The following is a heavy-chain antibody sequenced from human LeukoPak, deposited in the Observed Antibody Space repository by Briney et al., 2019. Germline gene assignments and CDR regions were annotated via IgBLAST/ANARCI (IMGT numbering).Heavy chain of an antibody. J-gene: IGHJ4*02. V-gene: IGHV3-74*01. Sequence: GGSLRLSCAASGFTFSSYWMHWVRQAPGKGLVWVSRINSDGSRTNYADSVKGRFTISRDNAKNTLYLQMNSLRAEDTAVYYCARLPYFDSSGYSHYFDYWGQGTLVTVSS. CDR2: INSDGSRT. CDR1: GFTFSSYW. CDR3: ARLPYFDSSGYSHYFDY. D-gene: IGHD3-22*01.